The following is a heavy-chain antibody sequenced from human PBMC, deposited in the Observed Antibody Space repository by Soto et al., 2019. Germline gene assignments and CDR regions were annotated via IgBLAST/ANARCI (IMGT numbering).Heavy chain of an antibody. CDR2: IYYSGST. J-gene: IGHJ4*02. V-gene: IGHV4-61*01. CDR3: AREARYSSSYIGY. CDR1: GGSVSSGSYY. Sequence: PSETLSLTCTVSGGSVSSGSYYWSWIRQPPGKGLEWIGYIYYSGSTNYNPPLKSRVTISVDTSKNQFSLKLSSVTAADTAVYYCAREARYSSSYIGYWGQGTLVTVSS. D-gene: IGHD6-13*01.